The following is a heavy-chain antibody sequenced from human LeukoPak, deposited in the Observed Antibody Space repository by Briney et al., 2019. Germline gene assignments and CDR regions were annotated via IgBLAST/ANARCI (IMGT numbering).Heavy chain of an antibody. D-gene: IGHD6-19*01. V-gene: IGHV3-21*04. Sequence: GGSLRLSCAASGFTFSSYSMNWVRQAPGKGLEWVSSISSSSSYIYYADSVKGRSTISRDNAKNSLYLQMNSLRAEDTAVYYCAKDEGIAVAGTGGFDYWGQGTLVTVSP. CDR3: AKDEGIAVAGTGGFDY. CDR2: ISSSSSYI. CDR1: GFTFSSYS. J-gene: IGHJ4*02.